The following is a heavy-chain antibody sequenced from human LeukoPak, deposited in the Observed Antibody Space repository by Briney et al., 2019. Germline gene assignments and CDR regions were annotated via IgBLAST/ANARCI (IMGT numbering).Heavy chain of an antibody. CDR3: AKDLTVTTLFDY. Sequence: PGGSLRLSCAASGFTFSSYAMSWVRQSPGKGLEWVSAISGSGCSTYYADSVKGRFTISRDNSKNTLYLQMNSLRAEATAVYYCAKDLTVTTLFDYWGQGTLVTVSS. D-gene: IGHD4-17*01. V-gene: IGHV3-23*01. J-gene: IGHJ4*02. CDR2: ISGSGCST. CDR1: GFTFSSYA.